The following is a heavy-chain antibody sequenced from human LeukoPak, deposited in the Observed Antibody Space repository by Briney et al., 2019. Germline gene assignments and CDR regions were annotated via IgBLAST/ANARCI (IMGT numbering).Heavy chain of an antibody. CDR1: GYTFTSYY. CDR2: INPSGGNT. Sequence: ASVKVSCKASGYTFTSYYMHWVRQAPGQGLEWMGIINPSGGNTNYAQKFQERVTITRDMSTSTAYMELSSRRSEDTAVYYCAADQRGSSSWMGYWGQGTLVTVSS. CDR3: AADQRGSSSWMGY. D-gene: IGHD1-26*01. V-gene: IGHV1-46*01. J-gene: IGHJ4*02.